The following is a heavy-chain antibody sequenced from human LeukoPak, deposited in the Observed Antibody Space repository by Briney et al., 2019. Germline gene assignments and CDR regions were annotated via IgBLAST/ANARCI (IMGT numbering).Heavy chain of an antibody. J-gene: IGHJ6*02. CDR1: GFTFSSYW. V-gene: IGHV3-74*01. Sequence: PGGSLRLSCAASGFTFSSYWMHWVRQAPGKGLVWVSRINSDGSSTSYADFVKGRFTISRDNAKNTLYLQMNGLRAEDTAVYYCARAATERYYYGMDVWGQGTTVTVSS. D-gene: IGHD6-25*01. CDR3: ARAATERYYYGMDV. CDR2: INSDGSST.